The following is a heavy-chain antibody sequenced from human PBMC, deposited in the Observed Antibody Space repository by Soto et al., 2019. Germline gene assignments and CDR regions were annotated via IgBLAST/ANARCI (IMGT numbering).Heavy chain of an antibody. Sequence: EVHLVESGGGLVQPGGSLRLSCAASGFSFSSYWMHWVSQAPGKGLVWVSRIKTDGRVISYADSVKGRFTISRDNAKNTLYLQMNNLRAEDTALYYCARVRQGAGYFDRRGRGTLVTVSS. CDR2: IKTDGRVI. V-gene: IGHV3-74*01. J-gene: IGHJ2*01. CDR3: ARVRQGAGYFDR. D-gene: IGHD3-16*01. CDR1: GFSFSSYW.